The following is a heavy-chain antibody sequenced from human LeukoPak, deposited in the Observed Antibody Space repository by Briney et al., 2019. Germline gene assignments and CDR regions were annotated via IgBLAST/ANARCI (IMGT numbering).Heavy chain of an antibody. CDR2: ISDGGSIT. D-gene: IGHD3-10*01. J-gene: IGHJ4*02. CDR3: AKSRGSGSNMARGVNFDY. V-gene: IGHV3-23*01. CDR1: GFTFSSYA. Sequence: GGSLRLSCAASGFTFSSYAMSWVRQAPGKGMEWVSTISDGGSITYYADSVKGRFTISRDNSKSTLFLQMNSLRAEDTAVYYCAKSRGSGSNMARGVNFDYWGQGTLVSVSS.